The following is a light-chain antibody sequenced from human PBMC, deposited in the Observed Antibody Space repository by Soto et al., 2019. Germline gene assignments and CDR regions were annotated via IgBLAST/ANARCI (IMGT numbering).Light chain of an antibody. CDR1: SSNIGAGYD. Sequence: QSVLTQPPSVSGAPGQRVTISCTGSSSNIGAGYDVHWSQQLPGTAPKVLIYDNTNPPSGVPDRFSGSKSGTSASLAITGLQAEDEADYYCQSYDSSLSGVVFGGGTKVTVL. J-gene: IGLJ2*01. V-gene: IGLV1-40*01. CDR2: DNT. CDR3: QSYDSSLSGVV.